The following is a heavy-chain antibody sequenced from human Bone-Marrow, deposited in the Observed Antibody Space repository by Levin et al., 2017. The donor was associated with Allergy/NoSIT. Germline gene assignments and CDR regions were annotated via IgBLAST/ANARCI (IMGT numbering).Heavy chain of an antibody. D-gene: IGHD1-14*01. Sequence: GSLRLSCRVSGASMSGYYWTWIRQPPGKGLEWIGNIFYTGSTKYSPSLESRVIISVDTSKNQVSLTLKSVNTADTAVYYCARDDRGYYGLDVWGHGTRVIVSS. V-gene: IGHV4-59*01. CDR3: ARDDRGYYGLDV. CDR1: GASMSGYY. J-gene: IGHJ6*02. CDR2: IFYTGST.